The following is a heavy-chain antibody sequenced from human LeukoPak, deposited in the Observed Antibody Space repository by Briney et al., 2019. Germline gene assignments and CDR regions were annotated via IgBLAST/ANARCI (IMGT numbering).Heavy chain of an antibody. D-gene: IGHD7-27*01. CDR3: ASWDYYYMDV. CDR1: GFTFSTYT. CDR2: ISSSSSYI. Sequence: GGSLRLSCAASGFTFSTYTMNWVRQAPGKGLEWVSCISSSSSYIYYADSVKGRFTISRDNAKNSLYLQMNSLRAEDTAVYYCASWDYYYMDVWGKGTTVTVSS. J-gene: IGHJ6*03. V-gene: IGHV3-21*01.